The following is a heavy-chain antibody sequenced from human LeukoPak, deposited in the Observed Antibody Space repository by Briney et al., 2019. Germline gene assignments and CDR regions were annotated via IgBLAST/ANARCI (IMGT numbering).Heavy chain of an antibody. V-gene: IGHV3-30*03. CDR2: ISHDGSNK. D-gene: IGHD3-22*01. CDR1: GFTFSSNG. J-gene: IGHJ3*02. CDR3: ARSLAGSGYGALDI. Sequence: GGSLRLSCVASGFTFSSNGMHWARQAPGKGLEWVAVISHDGSNKYYIDSVKGRFTISRDNSKNTLDLQMNSLRAEDTAVYYCARSLAGSGYGALDIWGQGTMVTVSS.